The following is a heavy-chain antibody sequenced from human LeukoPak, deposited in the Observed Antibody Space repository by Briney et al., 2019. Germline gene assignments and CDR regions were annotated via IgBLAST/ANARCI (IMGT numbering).Heavy chain of an antibody. CDR1: GFTFSSYA. J-gene: IGHJ4*02. D-gene: IGHD6-19*01. CDR2: ISYDGSNK. Sequence: GGSLRLSCAASGFTFSSYAMHWVRQAPGKGLEWVAVISYDGSNKYYADSVKGRFTISRDNSKNTLYLQMNSLRAEDTAVYYCARLPFGRIAVAGIDYWGQGTLVTVSS. V-gene: IGHV3-30-3*01. CDR3: ARLPFGRIAVAGIDY.